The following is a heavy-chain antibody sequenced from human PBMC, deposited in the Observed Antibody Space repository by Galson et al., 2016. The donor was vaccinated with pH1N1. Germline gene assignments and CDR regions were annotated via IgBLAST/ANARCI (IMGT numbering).Heavy chain of an antibody. J-gene: IGHJ4*02. CDR3: AKDRYFDTSGYYFESYY. V-gene: IGHV1-69*13. Sequence: SVKVSCKASGGTFGSYGISWVRQAPGQGLEWMGGINPMGGINPIFKTSSSAQKFQGRVTITADESMSTAYMELRSLRSEDTAIYYCAKDRYFDTSGYYFESYYWGQGTLVTVSS. CDR1: GGTFGSYG. CDR2: INPMGGINPIFKTS. D-gene: IGHD3-22*01.